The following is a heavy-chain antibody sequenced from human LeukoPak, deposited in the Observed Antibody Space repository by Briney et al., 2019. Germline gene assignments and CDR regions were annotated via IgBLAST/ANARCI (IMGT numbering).Heavy chain of an antibody. V-gene: IGHV3-48*03. CDR2: ISSSGSTI. CDR3: ARDGDARAFDI. J-gene: IGHJ3*02. Sequence: PGGSLRLSCAASGFTFSSYEMNWVRQAPGKGLEWVSYISSSGSTIYYADSVKGRFTISRENTKNSLYLQMNSLRAEDTAVYYCARDGDARAFDIWGQGTMVTVSS. CDR1: GFTFSSYE. D-gene: IGHD2-21*02.